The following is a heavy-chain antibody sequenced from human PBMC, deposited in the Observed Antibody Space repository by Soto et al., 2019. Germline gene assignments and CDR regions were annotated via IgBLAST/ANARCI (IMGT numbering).Heavy chain of an antibody. D-gene: IGHD3-10*01. V-gene: IGHV3-23*01. CDR3: AKAPTNYGSGSYYYY. J-gene: IGHJ4*02. Sequence: PGGSLRLSCAASGFTFSSYAMSWVRQAPGKGPEWVSAISGSGGSTYYADSVKGRFTISRDNSKNTLYLQMNSLRAEDTAVYYCAKAPTNYGSGSYYYYWGQGTLVTVSS. CDR2: ISGSGGST. CDR1: GFTFSSYA.